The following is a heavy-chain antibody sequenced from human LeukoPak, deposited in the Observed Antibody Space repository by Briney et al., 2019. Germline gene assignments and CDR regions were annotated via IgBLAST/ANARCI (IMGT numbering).Heavy chain of an antibody. J-gene: IGHJ4*02. D-gene: IGHD3-10*01. CDR3: ARDGRLYGSGSYRFDY. CDR1: EFTFSTYC. CDR2: IDSDGTNT. V-gene: IGHV3-74*01. Sequence: GGSLRLSCAASEFTFSTYCMHWVRHAPGKGLVWVSRIDSDGTNTDYADSVKGRFTISRDNAKNSLYLQMNSLRAEDTAVYYCARDGRLYGSGSYRFDYWGQGTLVTVSS.